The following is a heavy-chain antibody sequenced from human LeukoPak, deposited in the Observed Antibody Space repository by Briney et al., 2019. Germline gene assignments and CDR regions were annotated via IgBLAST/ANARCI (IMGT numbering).Heavy chain of an antibody. V-gene: IGHV3-7*01. CDR3: ARERGGDYYDSSTLLDY. CDR2: INQDGTEK. D-gene: IGHD3-22*01. Sequence: GGSLRLSCAASGFTFTTYWMSWVRQLPGKGLEWVANINQDGTEKYYVDSVKGRFTISRDNAKNSLYLQMNSLRAEDTAVYYCARERGGDYYDSSTLLDYWGQGTLVTVSS. J-gene: IGHJ4*02. CDR1: GFTFTTYW.